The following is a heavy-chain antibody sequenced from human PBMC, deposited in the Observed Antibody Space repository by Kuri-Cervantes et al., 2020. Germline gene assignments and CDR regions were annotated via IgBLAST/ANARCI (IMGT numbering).Heavy chain of an antibody. CDR3: AKGSSWYYFDY. Sequence: GGSLRLSCAASGFIFSSFAMSWVRQAPGKGLEWVSGISGSGGGTYYADSVKGRFTISRDNSKNTLYLQMNSLRAEDTAVYYCAKGSSWYYFDYWGQGTLVTVSS. CDR1: GFIFSSFA. J-gene: IGHJ4*02. V-gene: IGHV3-23*01. D-gene: IGHD6-13*01. CDR2: ISGSGGGT.